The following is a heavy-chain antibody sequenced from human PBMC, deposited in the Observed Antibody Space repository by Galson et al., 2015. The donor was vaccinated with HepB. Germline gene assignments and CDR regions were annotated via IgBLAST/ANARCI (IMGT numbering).Heavy chain of an antibody. V-gene: IGHV3-49*04. CDR1: GFTFGDYA. CDR2: IRSKAYGGTT. D-gene: IGHD4-17*01. Sequence: SLRLSCAASGFTFGDYAMSWVRQAPGKGLEWVGFIRSKAYGGTTEYAASVKGRFTISRDDSKSIAYLQMNSLKTEDTAVYYCTRDRHGDYGYYFDYWGQGTLVTVSS. CDR3: TRDRHGDYGYYFDY. J-gene: IGHJ4*02.